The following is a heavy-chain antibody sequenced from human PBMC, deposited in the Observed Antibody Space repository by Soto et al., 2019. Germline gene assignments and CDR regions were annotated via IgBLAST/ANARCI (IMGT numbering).Heavy chain of an antibody. Sequence: SETLSLTCTVSGGSISSGDYYWSWIRQPPGKGLEWIGYIYYSGSTYYNPSLKSRVTISVDTSKNQFSLKLSSVTAADTAVYYCARDTYYYDTQPYYYGMDVWGQGTPVTVSS. CDR3: ARDTYYYDTQPYYYGMDV. CDR1: GGSISSGDYY. CDR2: IYYSGST. V-gene: IGHV4-30-4*01. J-gene: IGHJ6*02. D-gene: IGHD3-22*01.